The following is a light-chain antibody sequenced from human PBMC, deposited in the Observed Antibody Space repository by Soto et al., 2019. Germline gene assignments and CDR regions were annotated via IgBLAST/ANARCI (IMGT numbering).Light chain of an antibody. Sequence: SYELTQPLSVSVALGQTARITCGGTNIGSKNVHWYQQKPGQAPVLVIYRDSNRPSGIPERFSGSNSGNTATLTISRAQAGDEADYYCQVWDSSPVVFGGGTKLTVL. CDR3: QVWDSSPVV. J-gene: IGLJ2*01. V-gene: IGLV3-9*01. CDR2: RDS. CDR1: NIGSKN.